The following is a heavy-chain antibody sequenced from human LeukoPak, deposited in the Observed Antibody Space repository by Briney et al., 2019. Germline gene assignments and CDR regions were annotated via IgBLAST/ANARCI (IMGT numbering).Heavy chain of an antibody. Sequence: GGSLRLSCAASGFTFSSYGMHWVRQAPGKGLEWVAVIWYDGNNKYYADSVKGRFTISRDNSKNTLYLQMNSLRAEDTAVYYCAKVKSSSWSTTRPNWFDPWGQETLVTVSS. J-gene: IGHJ5*02. CDR1: GFTFSSYG. V-gene: IGHV3-33*06. D-gene: IGHD6-13*01. CDR2: IWYDGNNK. CDR3: AKVKSSSWSTTRPNWFDP.